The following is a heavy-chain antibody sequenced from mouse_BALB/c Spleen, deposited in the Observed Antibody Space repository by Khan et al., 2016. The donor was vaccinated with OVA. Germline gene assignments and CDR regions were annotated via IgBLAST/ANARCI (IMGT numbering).Heavy chain of an antibody. CDR1: GFTFSAYG. CDR2: INSDGYYT. J-gene: IGHJ3*01. CDR3: ASRFAGSFAY. Sequence: EVELVESGGDLVRPGGSLKLSCAASGFTFSAYGMSWVRQSPDKRLEWVATINSDGYYTYYPDSLKGRPTISRDNAKNTLYLQRRSLKSEDTAMCAVASRFAGSFAYWGQGTLVTVSA. D-gene: IGHD4-1*01. V-gene: IGHV5-6*01.